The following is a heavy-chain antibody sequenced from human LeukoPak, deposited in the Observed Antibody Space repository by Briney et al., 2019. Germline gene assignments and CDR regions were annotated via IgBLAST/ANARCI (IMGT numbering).Heavy chain of an antibody. D-gene: IGHD2/OR15-2a*01. J-gene: IGHJ4*02. CDR2: ISRHNGDT. CDR3: ARDLVAIVPEPGGFDY. Sequence: ASVEVSCKASGYSFTNYGISWVRQAPGQGLEWMGWISRHNGDTNYAQRFQGRVTMTTDTSTTTAYMELRSLRFDDTAVYYCARDLVAIVPEPGGFDYWGQGTLVTVSS. CDR1: GYSFTNYG. V-gene: IGHV1-18*01.